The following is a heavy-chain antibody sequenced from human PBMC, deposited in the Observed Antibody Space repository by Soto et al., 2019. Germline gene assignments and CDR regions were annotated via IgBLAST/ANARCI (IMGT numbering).Heavy chain of an antibody. CDR1: GGSISSGDYY. Sequence: QVQLQESGPGLVKPSQTLSLTCTVSGGSISSGDYYWSWIRQPPGKGLEWIGYIYYSGSTYYNPSLKSRVTISVDTSKNQFSLKLSSVTAADTAVYYCAREMWYGDYGPLGAFDIWGQGTMVTVSS. D-gene: IGHD4-17*01. CDR2: IYYSGST. J-gene: IGHJ3*02. V-gene: IGHV4-30-4*01. CDR3: AREMWYGDYGPLGAFDI.